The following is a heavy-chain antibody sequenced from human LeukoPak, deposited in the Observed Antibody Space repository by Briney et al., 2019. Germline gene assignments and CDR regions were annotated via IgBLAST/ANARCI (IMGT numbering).Heavy chain of an antibody. CDR1: GFTFSNYA. CDR2: ISYDGTNK. J-gene: IGHJ4*02. CDR3: ARQMATILDGILDY. D-gene: IGHD5-24*01. Sequence: GGSLRLSCAASGFTFSNYAIHWVRQAPGKGLEWVSVISYDGTNKYYADSVKGRFTISRDNSKNTLYLEMNSLKTEDTALYYCARQMATILDGILDYWGQGTLVTVSS. V-gene: IGHV3-30*04.